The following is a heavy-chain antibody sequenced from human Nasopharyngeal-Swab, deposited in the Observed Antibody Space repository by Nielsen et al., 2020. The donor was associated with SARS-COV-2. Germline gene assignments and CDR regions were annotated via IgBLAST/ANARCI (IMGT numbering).Heavy chain of an antibody. Sequence: GESLKISCAASGFTFSSHSMNWVRQAPGKGLEWVSSISSSSSYIYYADSVKGRFTISRDNAKNSLYLQMNSLRAEDTEGEEGERERGGGRKKKNTFDIWGQGTMVTVSS. CDR2: ISSSSSYI. CDR3: ERERGGGRKKKNTFDI. CDR1: GFTFSSHS. V-gene: IGHV3-21*01. D-gene: IGHD3-16*01. J-gene: IGHJ3*02.